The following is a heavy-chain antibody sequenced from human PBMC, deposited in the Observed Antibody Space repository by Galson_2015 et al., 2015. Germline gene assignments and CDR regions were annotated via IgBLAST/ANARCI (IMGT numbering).Heavy chain of an antibody. Sequence: SLRLSCAASGFTFSNYGMHWVRQAPGKGLEWVAVIWYDGINKYCADSVKGRFTISRDNSKNTLYLQMNSLRAEDTAVYYCARSVTNRFSYYYYMDVWGKGTAVTVSS. J-gene: IGHJ6*03. D-gene: IGHD2-21*02. CDR2: IWYDGINK. CDR3: ARSVTNRFSYYYYMDV. V-gene: IGHV3-33*01. CDR1: GFTFSNYG.